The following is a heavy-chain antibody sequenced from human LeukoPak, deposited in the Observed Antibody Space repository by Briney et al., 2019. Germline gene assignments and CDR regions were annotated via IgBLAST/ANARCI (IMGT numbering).Heavy chain of an antibody. V-gene: IGHV1-69*05. D-gene: IGHD4-17*01. CDR1: GGTFSSYA. CDR2: IIPIFGTA. CDR3: ARVGGPSDGDYHKYFQH. Sequence: SVKVSCKASGGTFSSYAISWVRQAPGQGLEWMGRIIPIFGTAKYAQKFQGRVTITTDESTSTAYMELSSLRSEDTAMYYCARVGGPSDGDYHKYFQHWGQGTLVTVSS. J-gene: IGHJ1*01.